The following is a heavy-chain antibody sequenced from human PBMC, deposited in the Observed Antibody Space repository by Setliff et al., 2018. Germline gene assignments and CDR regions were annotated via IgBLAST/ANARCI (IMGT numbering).Heavy chain of an antibody. D-gene: IGHD4-17*01. CDR1: GLTFSSDA. V-gene: IGHV3-23*03. Sequence: GGFLGLSCAASGLTFSSDAMTWVRQTPGKGLEWVSVISSDGSSIYYADSVKGRFTISRDNSKNTLYLQMNSLRAEDTAIYYCARCSSWHGHYPHFNYWGQGTLVTVSS. CDR3: ARCSSWHGHYPHFNY. CDR2: ISSDGSSI. J-gene: IGHJ4*02.